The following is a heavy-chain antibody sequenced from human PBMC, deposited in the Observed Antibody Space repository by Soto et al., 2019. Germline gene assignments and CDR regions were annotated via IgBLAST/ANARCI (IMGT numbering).Heavy chain of an antibody. Sequence: QVQVQESGPGLVKPSQTLSLKCSVSGGSIGSRDYYWSWIRQHPEKGLEWIGSIYYNGNTDYNPSLRGRPTLSLDTSMNEFSLKLTSVIAADTAVYYCARDKGGAALKGSGMDVWGQGTTVTVS. CDR3: ARDKGGAALKGSGMDV. J-gene: IGHJ6*02. V-gene: IGHV4-31*02. CDR2: IYYNGNT. CDR1: GGSIGSRDYY. D-gene: IGHD3-10*01.